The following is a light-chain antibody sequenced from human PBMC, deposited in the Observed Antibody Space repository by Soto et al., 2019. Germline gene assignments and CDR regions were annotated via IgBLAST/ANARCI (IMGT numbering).Light chain of an antibody. V-gene: IGLV3-21*02. J-gene: IGLJ3*02. CDR1: NIGTKA. CDR3: QVWDSGTDHPV. Sequence: SYELTQPPSLSVAPGQTARMTCGGNNIGTKAVHWCQQRPGQAPVLVVHDDGDRPSGIPDRFSGSNSGNTATLTITRVEAGDEADYYCQVWDSGTDHPVFGGGTKVTVL. CDR2: DDG.